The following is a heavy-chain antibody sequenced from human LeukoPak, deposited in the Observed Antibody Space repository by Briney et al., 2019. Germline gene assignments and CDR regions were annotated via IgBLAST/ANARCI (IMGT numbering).Heavy chain of an antibody. CDR2: INHRGST. Sequence: SETLSLTCAVYGGSFSGYYWSWIRQPPGKGLEWIGEINHRGSTNYNPSLKSRATISVDTSKNQFILKVNSVTAADTAVYYCARTTVVTSSAFDIWGQGTLATVSP. V-gene: IGHV4-34*01. J-gene: IGHJ3*02. CDR1: GGSFSGYY. D-gene: IGHD4-23*01. CDR3: ARTTVVTSSAFDI.